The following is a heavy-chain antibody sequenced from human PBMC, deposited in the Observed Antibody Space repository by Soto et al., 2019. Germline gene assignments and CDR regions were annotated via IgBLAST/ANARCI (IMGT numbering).Heavy chain of an antibody. CDR3: SSWHYDY. D-gene: IGHD2-15*01. Sequence: SQTLSLTCAISGDSVSSDSAAWNWIRQSPSRGLEWLGRTYYRSKWYNDYAASVKSRITINPDTSKNHFSLQMNSVTPEDTAVYYCSSWHYDYWGPGTLVTVSS. CDR2: TYYRSKWYN. J-gene: IGHJ4*02. CDR1: GDSVSSDSAA. V-gene: IGHV6-1*01.